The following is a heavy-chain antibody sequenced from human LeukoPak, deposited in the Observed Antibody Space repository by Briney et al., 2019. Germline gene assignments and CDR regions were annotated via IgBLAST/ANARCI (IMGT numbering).Heavy chain of an antibody. CDR2: IRRKAYGGTT. D-gene: IGHD3-10*01. J-gene: IGHJ3*02. CDR1: GFTFSYYE. Sequence: GGSLRLSCAASGFTFSYYEMNWVRQAPGKGLEWVGFIRRKAYGGTTEYAASVKGRFTISRDDSKSIAYQQMNSLKTEDTAVYYCTRSLLWFGELPSNDAFDIWGQGTMVTVSS. V-gene: IGHV3-49*04. CDR3: TRSLLWFGELPSNDAFDI.